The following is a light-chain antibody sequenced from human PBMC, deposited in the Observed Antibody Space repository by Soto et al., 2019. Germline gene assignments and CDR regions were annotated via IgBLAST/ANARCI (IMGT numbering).Light chain of an antibody. CDR2: NVS. CDR3: MQCTHWPFT. Sequence: DVVMTQSPLSLPVTLGQTASISCPSSRSLLFRGKNKHLTWFQQRPGQSPRRLIYNVSVRDSGVPDRFSGSGSDTDFTLTISRVEAEDVGIYFCMQCTHWPFTFGQGTRVELK. J-gene: IGKJ2*01. V-gene: IGKV2-30*01. CDR1: RSLLFRGKNKH.